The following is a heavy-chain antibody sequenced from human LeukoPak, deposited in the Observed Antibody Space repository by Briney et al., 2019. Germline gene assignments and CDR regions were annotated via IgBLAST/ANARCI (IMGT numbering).Heavy chain of an antibody. CDR3: ARLPFRHYYYGMDV. CDR2: IYPGDSDT. V-gene: IGHV5-51*01. J-gene: IGHJ6*02. CDR1: GSSFTSYW. Sequence: GASLQISCKGSGSSFTSYWIGWVRQLPGKGLEWMGIIYPGDSDTRYSPSFQGQVTISADKSISTAYLQWSSLKASDTAMYYCARLPFRHYYYGMDVWGQGTTVTVSS.